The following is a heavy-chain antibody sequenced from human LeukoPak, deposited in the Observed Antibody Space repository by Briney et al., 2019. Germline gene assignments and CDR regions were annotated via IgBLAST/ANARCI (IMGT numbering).Heavy chain of an antibody. CDR1: GFTFSSYA. CDR2: ISNSDGST. J-gene: IGHJ4*02. Sequence: GGSLRLSCAASGFTFSSYAMSWVRQAPGKGLEWVSTISNSDGSTYYADSVKGRFTISRDNSKNTLYLQMNSLRAEDTAVYYCAKDHRGTYYGSGSYGFDYWGQGTLVTVSS. D-gene: IGHD3-10*01. CDR3: AKDHRGTYYGSGSYGFDY. V-gene: IGHV3-23*01.